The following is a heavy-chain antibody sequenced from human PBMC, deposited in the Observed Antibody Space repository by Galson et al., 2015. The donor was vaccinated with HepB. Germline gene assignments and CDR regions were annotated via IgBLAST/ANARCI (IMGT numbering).Heavy chain of an antibody. D-gene: IGHD5-18*01. CDR2: ISSSSSTI. V-gene: IGHV3-48*02. Sequence: SLRLSCAASGFTFSSYSMNWVRQAPGKGLEWVSYISSSSSTIYYADSVKGRFTISRDNAKNSLYLQMNSLRDEDTAVYYCARESQLWRNDAVDIWGQGTMVTVSS. CDR3: ARESQLWRNDAVDI. CDR1: GFTFSSYS. J-gene: IGHJ3*02.